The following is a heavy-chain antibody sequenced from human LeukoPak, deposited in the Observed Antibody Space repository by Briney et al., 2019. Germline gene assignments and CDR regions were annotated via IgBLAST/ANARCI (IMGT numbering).Heavy chain of an antibody. CDR2: ISSSSDYK. CDR3: ARQGLYDSSDFWTFQH. V-gene: IGHV3-11*06. D-gene: IGHD3/OR15-3a*01. CDR1: GFSVSDYY. Sequence: PGGSLRLACAASGFSVSDYYMSWIRQTPEEGLEWLSYISSSSDYKNYADSLKGRFTISRDNAKNSVYLQINSLRAKDTAVYYCARQGLYDSSDFWTFQHWGQGTLVTVSS. J-gene: IGHJ1*01.